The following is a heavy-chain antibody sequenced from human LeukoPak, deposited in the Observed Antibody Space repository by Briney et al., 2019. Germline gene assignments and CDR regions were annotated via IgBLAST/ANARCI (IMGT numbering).Heavy chain of an antibody. CDR3: ARGGAPDDYSNPGYYYYGMDV. D-gene: IGHD4-11*01. V-gene: IGHV1-18*01. CDR2: ISAYNGNT. J-gene: IGHJ6*02. Sequence: ASVNVSCTASGYTFTSYGISWVRQAPGQGLEWMGWISAYNGNTNYAQKLQGRVTMTTDTSTSTAYMELRSLRSDDTAVYYCARGGAPDDYSNPGYYYYGMDVWGQGTTVTVSS. CDR1: GYTFTSYG.